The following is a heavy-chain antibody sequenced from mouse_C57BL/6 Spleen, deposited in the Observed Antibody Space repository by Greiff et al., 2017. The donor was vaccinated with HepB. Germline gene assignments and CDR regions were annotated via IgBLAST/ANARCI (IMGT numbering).Heavy chain of an antibody. D-gene: IGHD1-1*01. CDR3: ARVYGRGPPFDFDV. V-gene: IGHV5-4*03. Sequence: EVKLVESGGGLVKPGGSLKLSCAASGFTFSSYAMSWVRQTPEKRLEWVATISDGGSYTYYPDNVKGRFTISRDNAKNNLYLQMSHLKSEDTAMYYSARVYGRGPPFDFDVWGTGTTVTVSS. CDR2: ISDGGSYT. J-gene: IGHJ1*03. CDR1: GFTFSSYA.